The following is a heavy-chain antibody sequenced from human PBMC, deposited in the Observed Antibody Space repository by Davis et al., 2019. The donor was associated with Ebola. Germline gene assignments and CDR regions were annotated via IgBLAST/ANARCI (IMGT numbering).Heavy chain of an antibody. CDR2: ISYNGGST. D-gene: IGHD4-17*01. CDR1: GFTFTTYA. Sequence: GESLKISCSASGFTFTTYAMHWVRQAPGKGLEYVSAISYNGGSTYYADSVKGRFTISRDNSKNMLYLQMSSLRVEDTAVYYCARHVDGDFWYFDLWGRGTRVTVSS. J-gene: IGHJ2*01. V-gene: IGHV3-64D*06. CDR3: ARHVDGDFWYFDL.